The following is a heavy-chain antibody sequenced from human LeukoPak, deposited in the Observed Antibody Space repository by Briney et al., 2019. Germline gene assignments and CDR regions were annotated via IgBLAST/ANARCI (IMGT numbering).Heavy chain of an antibody. CDR1: GGSISSSSYY. Sequence: PSETLSLTCTVSGGSISSSSYYWGWIRQPPGKGLEWIGSIYYSGSTYYNPSLKSRVTISVDTSKNQFSLKLSSVTAADTAVYYCARDRGRDAHFDYWGQGTLVTVSS. CDR2: IYYSGST. V-gene: IGHV4-39*07. J-gene: IGHJ4*02. CDR3: ARDRGRDAHFDY. D-gene: IGHD5-24*01.